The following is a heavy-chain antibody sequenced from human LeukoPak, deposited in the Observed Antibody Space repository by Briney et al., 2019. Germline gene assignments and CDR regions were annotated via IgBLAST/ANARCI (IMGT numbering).Heavy chain of an antibody. D-gene: IGHD1-26*01. J-gene: IGHJ4*02. CDR2: ISPTGSTT. CDR1: GFSFSGHW. Sequence: GGSLRLSCTASGFSFSGHWMHWARQLPGKGLVWVSRISPTGSTTSYADSVKGRFTISRDNSKNTLYLQMNSLRAEDTAVYYCAKILGPNYFDYWGQGTLVTVSS. CDR3: AKILGPNYFDY. V-gene: IGHV3-74*01.